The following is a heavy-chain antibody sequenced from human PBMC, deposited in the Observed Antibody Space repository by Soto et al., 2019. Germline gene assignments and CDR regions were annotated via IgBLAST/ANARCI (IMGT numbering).Heavy chain of an antibody. CDR3: AKRRGAGGHFDY. CDR1: GFTFSSYA. CDR2: VSIGGST. J-gene: IGHJ4*02. V-gene: IGHV3-23*01. D-gene: IGHD2-15*01. Sequence: PGGSLRLSCAASGFTFSSYAMGWVRQGPGKGLEWVAVVSIGGSTHYADSVRGRFTISRDNSKNTLSLQMHSLTAEDTAVYFCAKRRGAGGHFDYWGQGALVTVSS.